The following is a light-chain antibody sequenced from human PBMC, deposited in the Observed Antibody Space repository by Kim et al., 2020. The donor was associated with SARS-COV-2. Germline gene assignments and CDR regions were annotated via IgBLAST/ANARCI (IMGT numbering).Light chain of an antibody. CDR1: QDIGNY. Sequence: SACVGDRITISCRTSQDIGNYLNWFQQKLGKVPKLLMYDASNLQTGVPSRFSGSGSGTDFTFTITSLQPEDFATYYCQQYDSFPYTFGQGTKLEI. J-gene: IGKJ2*01. CDR3: QQYDSFPYT. CDR2: DAS. V-gene: IGKV1-33*01.